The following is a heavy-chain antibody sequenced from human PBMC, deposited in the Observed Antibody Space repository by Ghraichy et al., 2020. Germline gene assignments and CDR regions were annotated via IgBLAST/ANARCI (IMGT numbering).Heavy chain of an antibody. CDR1: GFIFSGYW. J-gene: IGHJ4*02. D-gene: IGHD6-19*01. Sequence: GGSLRLSCAAYGFIFSGYWMSWVRQAPGKGLEWVANIKKDGSEKYYVESVKGRFTISRDNAKNSLSLQMNSLRAEDTAVYYCARDLGGGWYFDYWGQGTLVTVSS. V-gene: IGHV3-7*01. CDR2: IKKDGSEK. CDR3: ARDLGGGWYFDY.